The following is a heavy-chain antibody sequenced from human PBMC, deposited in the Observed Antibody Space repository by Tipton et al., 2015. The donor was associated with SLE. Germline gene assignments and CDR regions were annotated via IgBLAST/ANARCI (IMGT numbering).Heavy chain of an antibody. J-gene: IGHJ6*03. D-gene: IGHD3-3*01. CDR1: GFTFSTYT. Sequence: SLRLSCAASGFTFSTYTMQWARQAPGKGLEWVALISYHGSDDFYADSLKGRFTISRDNSKNTVYLQMNSLRAEDTAVYYCARGSRVTISGVVNYFYYMDVWGRGTTVTVSS. V-gene: IGHV3-30*04. CDR2: ISYHGSDD. CDR3: ARGSRVTISGVVNYFYYMDV.